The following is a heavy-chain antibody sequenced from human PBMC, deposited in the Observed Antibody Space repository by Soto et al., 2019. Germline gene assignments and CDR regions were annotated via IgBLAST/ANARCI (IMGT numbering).Heavy chain of an antibody. J-gene: IGHJ6*02. CDR3: AAGGDYYYYYGMDV. Sequence: GASVKVSCKASGFTFTSSAVQWVRQARGQRLEWIGWIVVGSGNTNYAQKFQERVTITRDMSTSTAYMELSSLRSEDTAVYYCAAGGDYYYYYGMDVWGQGTTVTVSS. V-gene: IGHV1-58*01. D-gene: IGHD3-10*01. CDR1: GFTFTSSA. CDR2: IVVGSGNT.